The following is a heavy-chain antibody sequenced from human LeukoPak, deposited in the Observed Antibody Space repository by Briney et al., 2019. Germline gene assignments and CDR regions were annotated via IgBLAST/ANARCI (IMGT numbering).Heavy chain of an antibody. J-gene: IGHJ3*02. V-gene: IGHV4-39*01. CDR1: GGSISSSSYY. D-gene: IGHD3-22*01. Sequence: SETLSLTCTVSGGSISSSSYYWGWIRQPPGKGLEWIGSIYYSGSTYYNPSLKSRVTMSVDTSKNQFSLKLSSVTAADTAVYYCARQGYYYDSSGYYYGHDAFDIWGQGTMVTVSS. CDR3: ARQGYYYDSSGYYYGHDAFDI. CDR2: IYYSGST.